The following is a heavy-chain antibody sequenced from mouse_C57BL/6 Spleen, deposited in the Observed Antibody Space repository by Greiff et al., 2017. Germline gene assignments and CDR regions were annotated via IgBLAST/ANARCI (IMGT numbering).Heavy chain of an antibody. CDR2: IDPNSGGT. CDR3: PRGRLAWFAV. V-gene: IGHV1-72*01. J-gene: IGHJ3*01. CDR1: GYTFTSYW. D-gene: IGHD1-2*01. Sequence: QVQLQQSGAELVKPGASVKLSCKASGYTFTSYWMHWVKQRPGRGLEWIGRIDPNSGGTKYNEKFKSKATLTVDKPSSTAYMQLSSLTSVYYAVXEYPRGRLAWFAVWGTGTLVTVSA.